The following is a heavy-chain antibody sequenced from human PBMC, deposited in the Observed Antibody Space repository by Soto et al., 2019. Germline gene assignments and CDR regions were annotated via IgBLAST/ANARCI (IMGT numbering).Heavy chain of an antibody. CDR1: GYTFTAYY. V-gene: IGHV1-2*02. D-gene: IGHD3-10*01. CDR2: INPDTGAT. Sequence: ASVKVSCKASGYTFTAYYIHWVRQAPGQGPEWMAWINPDTGATYSAPKFQGRVTVTSDTSINTYSMELSSLRSDDTAVYYCARVKYGNLRPPTYRFDPGGQGTLVTVS. J-gene: IGHJ5*02. CDR3: ARVKYGNLRPPTYRFDP.